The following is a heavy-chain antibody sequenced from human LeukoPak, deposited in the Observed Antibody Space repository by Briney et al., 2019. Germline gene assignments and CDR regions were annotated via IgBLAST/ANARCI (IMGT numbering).Heavy chain of an antibody. J-gene: IGHJ4*02. V-gene: IGHV4-61*02. CDR1: GGSISSGSYY. CDR2: IYTSGST. Sequence: SETLSLTCTVSGGSISSGSYYWSWIRQPAGKGLEWIGRIYTSGSTNYNPSLKSRVTISVDTSKNQFSLKLSSVTAADTAVYYCARGPEIDRVGAYGYFDYWGQGTLVTVSS. CDR3: ARGPEIDRVGAYGYFDY. D-gene: IGHD1-26*01.